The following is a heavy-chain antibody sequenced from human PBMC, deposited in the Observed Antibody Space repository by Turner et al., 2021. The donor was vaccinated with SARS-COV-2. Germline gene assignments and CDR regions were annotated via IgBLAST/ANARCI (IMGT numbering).Heavy chain of an antibody. Sequence: QVKLQESGPGLLKPSQTLSLPCTVPGGSITSGSSFWTWIRQPAGRGLEWIGSIYTSGNTVGIPDYNTTLKSRVSISVDSSKNQFSLKLTSVTAADTAVYHCAKAVPGSGWFDPWGQGSLVTVSS. CDR1: GGSITSGSSF. V-gene: IGHV4-61*02. CDR3: AKAVPGSGWFDP. D-gene: IGHD3-10*01. J-gene: IGHJ5*02. CDR2: IYTSGNTVGIP.